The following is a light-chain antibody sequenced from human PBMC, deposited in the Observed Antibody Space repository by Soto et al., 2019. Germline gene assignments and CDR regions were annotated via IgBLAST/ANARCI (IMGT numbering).Light chain of an antibody. CDR3: QQSYNTPLL. CDR2: AAS. CDR1: QTISSY. Sequence: DIQMTQSPSSLSASVGDRVTITCRASQTISSYLNWYQQKPGKAPKLLIYAASSLQSGVPSRFSGSASGTDFTLTISSLQPEDFATYYCQQSYNTPLLFGQGTRLEIK. J-gene: IGKJ5*01. V-gene: IGKV1-39*01.